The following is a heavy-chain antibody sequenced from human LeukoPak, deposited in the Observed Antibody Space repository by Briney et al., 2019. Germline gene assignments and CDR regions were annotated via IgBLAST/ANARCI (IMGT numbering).Heavy chain of an antibody. Sequence: GVTLRLSCAASGFSFSSYAMHWPPQAPGKGRMGGAVPTYDTRNKYYADSVKGRFTISRDNSKNTLYLQMISPRAEDTAVYYCAIAYPASGYCLDVWGKGTTVTVSS. CDR3: AIAYPASGYCLDV. D-gene: IGHD1-26*01. CDR1: GFSFSSYA. J-gene: IGHJ6*04. V-gene: IGHV3-30*04. CDR2: PTYDTRNK.